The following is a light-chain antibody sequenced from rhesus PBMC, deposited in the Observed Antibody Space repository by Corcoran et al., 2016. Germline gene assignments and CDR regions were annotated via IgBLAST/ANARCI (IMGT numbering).Light chain of an antibody. V-gene: IGKV3-10*01. CDR2: GAS. CDR1: QSVSRY. CDR3: YQHSSGYS. J-gene: IGKJ2*01. Sequence: QVILTQSPATLSLSPGERATLSCRASQSVSRYLAWYQPKPGQAPRHLIYGASSRATGIPARFAGSGSGTDCTLNISSLEPEDVGVDHCYQHSSGYSFGQGTKVEIK.